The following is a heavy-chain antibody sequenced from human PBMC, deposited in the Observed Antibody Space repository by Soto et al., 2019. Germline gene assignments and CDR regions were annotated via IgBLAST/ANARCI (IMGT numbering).Heavy chain of an antibody. J-gene: IGHJ4*02. CDR2: VFHTGTT. V-gene: IGHV4-4*02. CDR3: ARSAGWYAVHS. D-gene: IGHD6-19*01. CDR1: GDSVSSPYY. Sequence: QVQLQESGPGLVKPSGTLSLTCAVSGDSVSSPYYWCWVRQPPGKGLEWIGEVFHTGTTSYNPSLRSLVTISMDQANNQFSLDLRSVTAADTAVYYCARSAGWYAVHSWGPGTLVIVSS.